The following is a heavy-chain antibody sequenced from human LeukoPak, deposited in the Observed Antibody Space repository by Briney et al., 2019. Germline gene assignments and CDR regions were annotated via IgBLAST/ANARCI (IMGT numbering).Heavy chain of an antibody. CDR2: INPNSGGT. CDR3: AREDDSSGGTFDY. V-gene: IGHV1-2*02. CDR1: GYTFTGYY. D-gene: IGHD3-22*01. Sequence: ASVKVSCKASGYTFTGYYIHWVRQAPGQGLEWMGWINPNSGGTNYAQKFQGRVTMTRDTSISTAYMELSRLRSDDTAVYYCAREDDSSGGTFDYWGQGTLVTVSS. J-gene: IGHJ4*02.